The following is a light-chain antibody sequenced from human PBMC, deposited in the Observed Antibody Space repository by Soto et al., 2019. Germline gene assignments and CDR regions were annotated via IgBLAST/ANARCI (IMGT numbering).Light chain of an antibody. CDR3: AAWEV. CDR2: SNN. Sequence: QSVLTQPPSASGTPRQRVTISCSGSSSNIGSNTVNWYQQLPGTAPKLLIYSNNQRPSGVPDRFSGSKSGTSASLAISGLQSEDEADYYCAAWEVFGTGTKVTVL. J-gene: IGLJ1*01. CDR1: SSNIGSNT. V-gene: IGLV1-44*01.